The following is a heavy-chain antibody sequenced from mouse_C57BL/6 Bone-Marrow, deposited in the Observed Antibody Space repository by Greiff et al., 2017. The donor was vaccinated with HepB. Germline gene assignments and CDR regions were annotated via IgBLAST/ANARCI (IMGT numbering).Heavy chain of an antibody. CDR2: ISDGGSYT. Sequence: EVKLVESGGGLVKPGGSLKLSCAASGFTFSSYAMSWVRQTPEKRLEWVATISDGGSYTYYPDNVKGRFTSSRDNAKNNLYLQMSHLKSEDTAMYYCARDRADYWGQGTTLTVSS. J-gene: IGHJ2*01. CDR3: ARDRADY. V-gene: IGHV5-4*03. CDR1: GFTFSSYA. D-gene: IGHD3-1*01.